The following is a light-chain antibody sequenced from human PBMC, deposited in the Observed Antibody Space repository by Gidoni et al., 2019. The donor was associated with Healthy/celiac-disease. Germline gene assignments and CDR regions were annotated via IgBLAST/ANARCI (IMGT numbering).Light chain of an antibody. CDR3: QQRSNWPPL. CDR2: DAS. J-gene: IGKJ4*01. V-gene: IGKV3-11*01. Sequence: EIVLTQSPATLSLSPGERATLSCRASQSVSSYLAWYQQKPGQAPRLLIYDASNMATGIPARFSGSGSGTDFPRTISSLEPEDFAVYYCQQRSNWPPLFGGGTKVEIK. CDR1: QSVSSY.